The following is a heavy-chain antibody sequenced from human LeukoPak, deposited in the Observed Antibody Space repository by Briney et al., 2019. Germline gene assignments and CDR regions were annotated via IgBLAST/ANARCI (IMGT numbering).Heavy chain of an antibody. V-gene: IGHV3-48*02. Sequence: GGSLRLSCAASGFTFSTYNMNWVRQAPGKGLEWVSFISSGSRIIYYADSVKGRFTVSRDNAKNSLYLQMNSLRDEDAAVYYCARNPAGIGDYWGQGTLVTVSS. CDR1: GFTFSTYN. D-gene: IGHD1-26*01. CDR2: ISSGSRII. CDR3: ARNPAGIGDY. J-gene: IGHJ4*02.